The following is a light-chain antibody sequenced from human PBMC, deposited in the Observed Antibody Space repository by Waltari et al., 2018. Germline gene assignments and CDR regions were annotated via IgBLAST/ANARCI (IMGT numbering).Light chain of an antibody. V-gene: IGKV3-20*01. J-gene: IGKJ2*01. CDR3: QQYGSSPYT. CDR1: QSVSSN. Sequence: EIVMTQSPATLSVSPGERATLPCRASQSVSSNLAWYQQKPGQAPRLLIYGASNRATGIPDRFSGSGSGTDFTLTIKRLEPEDFAVYYCQQYGSSPYTFGQGTKLEIK. CDR2: GAS.